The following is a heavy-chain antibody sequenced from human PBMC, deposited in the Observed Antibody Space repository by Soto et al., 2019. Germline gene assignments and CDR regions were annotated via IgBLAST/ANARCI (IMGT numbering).Heavy chain of an antibody. D-gene: IGHD6-13*01. V-gene: IGHV4-59*01. CDR1: GGSLSNY. CDR2: VYNSGST. J-gene: IGHJ4*02. CDR3: ARYRREAVAGYTLDN. Sequence: SETLSLTCTVSGGSLSNYWTWIRQPPGKGLEWIGYVYNSGSTNYNPSLKSRVTISEDTSKSQFSLKVNSMTAADTAVYYCARYRREAVAGYTLDNWGQGILVTVSS.